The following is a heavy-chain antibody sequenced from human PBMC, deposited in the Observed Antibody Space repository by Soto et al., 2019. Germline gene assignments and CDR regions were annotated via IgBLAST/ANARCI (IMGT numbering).Heavy chain of an antibody. V-gene: IGHV4-39*01. J-gene: IGHJ4*02. Sequence: PSETLSLTCTVSGGSISSSSYYWGWIRQPPGKGLEWIGSIYYSGSTYYNPSLKSRVTISVDASKNQFSLKLSSVTAADTAVYYCARIIAVAEFDYWGQGTLVTVSS. CDR2: IYYSGST. CDR1: GGSISSSSYY. CDR3: ARIIAVAEFDY. D-gene: IGHD6-19*01.